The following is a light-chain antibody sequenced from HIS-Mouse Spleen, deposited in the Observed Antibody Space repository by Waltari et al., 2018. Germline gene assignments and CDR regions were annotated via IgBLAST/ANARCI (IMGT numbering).Light chain of an antibody. CDR1: ALPKKY. CDR2: EDS. J-gene: IGLJ2*01. CDR3: YSTDSSGNHRV. Sequence: SYELTQPPSVSVSPGQTARITCSGDALPKKYAYWYQHKSGQAPVLVIYEDSKRPSGIPEGFSGSSSGTMATLTISGAQVEDEADYYCYSTDSSGNHRVFGGGTKLTVL. V-gene: IGLV3-10*01.